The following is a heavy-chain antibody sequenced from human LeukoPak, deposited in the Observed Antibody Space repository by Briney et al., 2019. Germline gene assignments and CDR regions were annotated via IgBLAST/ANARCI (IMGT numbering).Heavy chain of an antibody. CDR1: GLTFPSYG. D-gene: IGHD3-10*01. V-gene: IGHV3-30*18. J-gene: IGHJ4*02. CDR2: ILYDGSNK. Sequence: GGSLRPSRAASGLTFPSYGMHWVRQAPGKLPEWEAVILYDGSNKYYAASVKCRFTISRENSKTTLYLQMNSLRAEDTAVYYCAKNRRNYYGSGSYIVYWGQETLVTVSS. CDR3: AKNRRNYYGSGSYIVY.